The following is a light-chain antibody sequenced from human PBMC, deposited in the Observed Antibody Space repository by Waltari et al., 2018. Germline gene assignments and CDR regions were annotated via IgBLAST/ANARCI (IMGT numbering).Light chain of an antibody. Sequence: IQMTQSPSSLSASVGDRLTVTCRASRTVTSHLHWYQQKSGEAPKLLIYAVSTLEPGVPSRVSVSGSGTYFNLTISSLQPEDFATYSCQQSYSSQRTVGGGTKVE. CDR2: AVS. CDR1: RTVTSH. CDR3: QQSYSSQRT. V-gene: IGKV1-39*01. J-gene: IGKJ4*01.